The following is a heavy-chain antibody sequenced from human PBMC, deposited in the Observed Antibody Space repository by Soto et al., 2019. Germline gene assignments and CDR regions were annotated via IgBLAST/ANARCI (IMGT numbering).Heavy chain of an antibody. CDR2: ISYDGSNK. Sequence: QVQLVESGGGVVQPGRSLRLSCAASGFTFSSYAMHWVRQAPGKGLEWVAVISYDGSNKYYADSVKGRFTISRDNSKNTMYLQMNSRRAEDTAVYYCARDPRCGARSSYYYYGMDVWGQGTTVTVSS. D-gene: IGHD3-10*01. CDR3: ARDPRCGARSSYYYYGMDV. CDR1: GFTFSSYA. J-gene: IGHJ6*02. V-gene: IGHV3-30-3*01.